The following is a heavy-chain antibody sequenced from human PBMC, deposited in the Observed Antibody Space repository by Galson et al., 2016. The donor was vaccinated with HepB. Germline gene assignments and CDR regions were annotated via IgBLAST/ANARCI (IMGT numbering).Heavy chain of an antibody. CDR3: ATGIVVAGKYYYYYMDV. V-gene: IGHV4-39*01. D-gene: IGHD6-19*01. J-gene: IGHJ6*03. CDR1: GASISGSEYY. CDR2: IYYTENT. Sequence: ETLSLTCTVSGASISGSEYYWGWIRQPPGRGLEWIGSIYYTENTYYNPSLKSRVTISVETSKNQYSLRLNSVTAADTGVYYCATGIVVAGKYYYYYMDVWGKGTTVTVSS.